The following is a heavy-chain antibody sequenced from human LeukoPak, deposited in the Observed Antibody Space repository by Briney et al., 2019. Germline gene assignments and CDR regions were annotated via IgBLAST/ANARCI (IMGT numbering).Heavy chain of an antibody. Sequence: GGSLRHSCAASGFSFSTSWMSWVRQAPGKGLEWVANINQDGSEKYYVDSVKGRFTISRDNAKNSLSLQMNSLRAEDTAVYYCAREKLRCLDYWGQGTLVTVSS. J-gene: IGHJ4*02. CDR3: AREKLRCLDY. V-gene: IGHV3-7*04. CDR2: INQDGSEK. CDR1: GFSFSTSW. D-gene: IGHD2-15*01.